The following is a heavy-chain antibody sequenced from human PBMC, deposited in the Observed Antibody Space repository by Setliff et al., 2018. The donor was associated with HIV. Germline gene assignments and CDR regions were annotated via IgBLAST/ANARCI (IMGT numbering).Heavy chain of an antibody. CDR3: ARVPTNPDFYYYYMDV. V-gene: IGHV4-39*07. CDR1: GGSIRSSSSY. Sequence: SETLSLTCTVSGGSIRSSSSYWGWIRQPPGKGLEWIGIIYYSGSTYYNPSLKSRVTISVDTSKNQFSLKLSSVTAADTAVYYCARVPTNPDFYYYYMDVWGKGTTVTVSS. CDR2: IYYSGST. J-gene: IGHJ6*03.